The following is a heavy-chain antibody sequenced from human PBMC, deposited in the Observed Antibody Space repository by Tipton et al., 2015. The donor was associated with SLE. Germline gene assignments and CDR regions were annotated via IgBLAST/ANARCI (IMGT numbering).Heavy chain of an antibody. D-gene: IGHD3-3*01. CDR2: VNHRGRT. Sequence: TLSLTCAVYGGSFSPYSWSWIRQSPGKGLEWIGEVNHRGRTNYSPSLKSRVTMSVDTSTNQFSLKLISVTAADTAIYFCARETRVDATFSKYNRFDPWGQGSLVTVSP. CDR1: GGSFSPYS. J-gene: IGHJ5*02. CDR3: ARETRVDATFSKYNRFDP. V-gene: IGHV4-34*01.